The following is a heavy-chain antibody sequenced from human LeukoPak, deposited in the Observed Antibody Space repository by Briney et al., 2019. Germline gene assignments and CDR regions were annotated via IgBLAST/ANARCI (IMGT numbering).Heavy chain of an antibody. CDR1: GGTFSSYA. D-gene: IGHD5-24*01. V-gene: IGHV1-69*05. J-gene: IGHJ3*02. CDR3: AREAGRGGYNTI. Sequence: GSSVKVSCKASGGTFSSYAISWVRQAPGQGLEWMGGVIPIFGTANYAQKFQGRVTIPTDDSTSTAYMELSSLRSEDTAVYYCAREAGRGGYNTIWGQGTMVTVSS. CDR2: VIPIFGTA.